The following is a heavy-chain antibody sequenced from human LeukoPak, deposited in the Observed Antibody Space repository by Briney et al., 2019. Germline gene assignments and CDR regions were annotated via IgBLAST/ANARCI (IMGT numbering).Heavy chain of an antibody. D-gene: IGHD6-13*01. CDR3: AVYSSSWEGYYFDY. CDR1: GGTFSSYA. V-gene: IGHV1-69*13. J-gene: IGHJ4*02. CDR2: IIPIFGTA. Sequence: SVKVSCKASGGTFSSYAISWVRQAPGQGLELMGGIIPIFGTANYAQKFQGRVTITADESTGTAYMELSSLRSEDTAVYYCAVYSSSWEGYYFDYWGQGTRVTVSS.